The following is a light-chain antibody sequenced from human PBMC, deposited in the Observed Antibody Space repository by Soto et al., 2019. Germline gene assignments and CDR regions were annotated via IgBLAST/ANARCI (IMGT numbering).Light chain of an antibody. CDR2: DAS. Sequence: DIQMTKSPSTLSASVGVRVTITCRASQSISRWLAWYHQKPGKAPKALIYDASTLRSGVPSRFSGGGSGTEFTLTISSLQPDDFATYYCQQYNTYSTVGQGTRLESK. CDR3: QQYNTYST. CDR1: QSISRW. J-gene: IGKJ5*01. V-gene: IGKV1-5*01.